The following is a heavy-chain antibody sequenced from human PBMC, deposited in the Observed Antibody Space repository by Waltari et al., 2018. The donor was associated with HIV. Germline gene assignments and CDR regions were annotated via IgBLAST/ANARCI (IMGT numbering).Heavy chain of an antibody. CDR1: GFTVHRTY. Sequence: EVQVVESGGGLIQTGGSMRLSCAVSGFTVHRTYMSWVRQATGKGLEWVSVIISGSTKYYADSVKGRFIISTDSSKNTLYLQMNSLRVEDTAVYYCVRGGGDPAVRRTAGYQYYGMDVWGQGTTVTVSS. V-gene: IGHV3-53*01. J-gene: IGHJ6*02. CDR3: VRGGGDPAVRRTAGYQYYGMDV. D-gene: IGHD3-10*01. CDR2: IISGSTK.